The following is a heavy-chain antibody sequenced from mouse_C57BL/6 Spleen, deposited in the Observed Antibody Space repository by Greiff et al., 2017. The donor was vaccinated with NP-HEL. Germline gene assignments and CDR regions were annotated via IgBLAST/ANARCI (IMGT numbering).Heavy chain of an antibody. CDR1: GYTFTDYY. J-gene: IGHJ4*01. CDR2: IYPGSGNT. V-gene: IGHV1-76*01. CDR3: ARSTVVAKGNAMDY. D-gene: IGHD1-1*01. Sequence: QVQLKESGAELVRPGASVKLSCKASGYTFTDYYINWVKQRPGQGLEWIARIYPGSGNTYYNEKFKGKATLTAEKSSSTAYMQLSSLTSEDSAVYFCARSTVVAKGNAMDYWGQGTSVTVSS.